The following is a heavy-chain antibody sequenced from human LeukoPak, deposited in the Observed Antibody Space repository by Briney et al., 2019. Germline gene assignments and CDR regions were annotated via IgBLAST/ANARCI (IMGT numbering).Heavy chain of an antibody. CDR3: AKTVVDFCNPGGEYYDMDV. CDR1: GFTFGSNG. Sequence: PGGSLRLSCAASGFTFGSNGMHWIRPAPGKGLEWLAVTSHDGSNTYYVDSVKGRFLIYTDNPKTTLYLQMNSLRAEYTAEYYCAKTVVDFCNPGGEYYDMDVWGQGTTVTVSS. V-gene: IGHV3-30*18. D-gene: IGHD3-3*01. J-gene: IGHJ6*02. CDR2: TSHDGSNT.